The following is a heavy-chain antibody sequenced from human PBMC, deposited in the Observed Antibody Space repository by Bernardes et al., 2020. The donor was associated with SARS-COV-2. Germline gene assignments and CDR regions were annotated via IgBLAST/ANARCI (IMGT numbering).Heavy chain of an antibody. CDR2: IYYSGST. V-gene: IGHV4-59*01. CDR1: GGSISSYY. Sequence: SETLSLTCTVSGGSISSYYWSWIRQPPGKGLEWIGYIYYSGSTNYNPYLKSRVTISVDTSKNQFSLKLSSVTAADTAVYYCARVDVTPLFDFWSGNYYYYYMDVWGKGTTVTVSS. CDR3: ARVDVTPLFDFWSGNYYYYYMDV. J-gene: IGHJ6*03. D-gene: IGHD3-3*01.